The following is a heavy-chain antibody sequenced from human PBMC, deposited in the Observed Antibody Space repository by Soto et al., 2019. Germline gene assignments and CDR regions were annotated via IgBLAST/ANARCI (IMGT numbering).Heavy chain of an antibody. V-gene: IGHV3-48*01. Sequence: EVQLVESGGGLVQPGGSLRLSCGASGFTLSSYNMNWGRQAPGKGREWISDISLSSSTIFYADSVKGRFTISSDHAKNSLYLQMNILRAEDTAVYYCARDSRNYYYYMDVWGKGTTVTVSS. CDR3: ARDSRNYYYYMDV. CDR2: ISLSSSTI. J-gene: IGHJ6*03. CDR1: GFTLSSYN.